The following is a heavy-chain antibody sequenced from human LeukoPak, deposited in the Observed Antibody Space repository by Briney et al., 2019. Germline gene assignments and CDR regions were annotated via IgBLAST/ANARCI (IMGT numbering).Heavy chain of an antibody. Sequence: GGSLRLSCAASGFAFSSYWMFWVRQVPGKGLVWASHINNAGSSTGYADSVKGRFTISRDNAKNTLYLQMNSLRAEDTAVYYCVRDGSSWSFDYWGQGTLVTVSS. CDR3: VRDGSSWSFDY. J-gene: IGHJ4*02. D-gene: IGHD6-13*01. V-gene: IGHV3-74*01. CDR1: GFAFSSYW. CDR2: INNAGSST.